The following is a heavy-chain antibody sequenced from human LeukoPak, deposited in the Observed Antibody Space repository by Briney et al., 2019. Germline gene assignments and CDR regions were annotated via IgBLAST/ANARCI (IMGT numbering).Heavy chain of an antibody. Sequence: SETLSLTCTVSGVSISGYYWSWIRQPPGKGLEWVGYIFYSGSTNYNPSLKSRVTISVDTSKNQFSLKLSSVTAADTAVYYCARGEWDLLFDYWGQGTLVTVSS. CDR2: IFYSGST. D-gene: IGHD1-26*01. CDR1: GVSISGYY. CDR3: ARGEWDLLFDY. V-gene: IGHV4-59*01. J-gene: IGHJ4*02.